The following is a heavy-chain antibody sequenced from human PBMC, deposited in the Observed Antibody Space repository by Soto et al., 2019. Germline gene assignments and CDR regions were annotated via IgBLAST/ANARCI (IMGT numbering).Heavy chain of an antibody. CDR2: IIPIFGTA. D-gene: IGHD3-22*01. Sequence: QVQLVQSGAEVKKPGSSVKVSCKASGGTFSSYAISWVRQAPGQGLEWMGGIIPIFGTANYAQKFQGRVTITADESTSTAYMELSSLRSEDTAVYYCARGGHYYDSRGGNAFDIWGQGAMVTVSS. J-gene: IGHJ3*02. CDR1: GGTFSSYA. CDR3: ARGGHYYDSRGGNAFDI. V-gene: IGHV1-69*01.